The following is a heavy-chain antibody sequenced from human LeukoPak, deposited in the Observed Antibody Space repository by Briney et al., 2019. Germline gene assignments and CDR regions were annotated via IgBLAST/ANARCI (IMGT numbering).Heavy chain of an antibody. D-gene: IGHD3-10*01. V-gene: IGHV3-30*01. CDR2: ISSDGSKT. Sequence: GGSLRLSCAAYGFIFSNYAMHWVRQAPGKGLEWVALISSDGSKTYHADSVKGRFSISRDNSKNTLYLQLYSLRAEDTSVYYCARDSTYWYDSGSSGPHYFDYWGQGTLVTVSS. CDR3: ARDSTYWYDSGSSGPHYFDY. CDR1: GFIFSNYA. J-gene: IGHJ4*02.